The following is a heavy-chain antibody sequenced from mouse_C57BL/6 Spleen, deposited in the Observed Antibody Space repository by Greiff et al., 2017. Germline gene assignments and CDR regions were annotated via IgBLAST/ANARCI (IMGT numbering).Heavy chain of an antibody. CDR2: IDPSDSYT. V-gene: IGHV1-69*01. J-gene: IGHJ1*03. D-gene: IGHD1-1*01. CDR3: ARVPTTVVAKGDFDV. CDR1: GYTFTSYW. Sequence: QVQLQQPGAELVMPGASVKLSCKASGYTFTSYWMHWVKQRPGQGLEWIGEIDPSDSYTNYNQKFKGKSTLTVDKSSSTAYMQLSSLTSEDSAVYYCARVPTTVVAKGDFDVWGTGTTVTVSS.